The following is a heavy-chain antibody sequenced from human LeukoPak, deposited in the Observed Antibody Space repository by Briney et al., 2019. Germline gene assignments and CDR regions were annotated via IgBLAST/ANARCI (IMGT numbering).Heavy chain of an antibody. CDR2: INPNSGGT. CDR1: GYTFTGYY. Sequence: GASVKVSCKASGYTFTGYYMHWVRQAPGQGLEWMGWINPNSGGTNYAQKFQGRVTMTRDTSISTAYMELSRLRSDDTAVYYCARVSTARASPYFDYWGQGTLVTVSS. CDR3: ARVSTARASPYFDY. D-gene: IGHD2/OR15-2a*01. J-gene: IGHJ4*02. V-gene: IGHV1-2*02.